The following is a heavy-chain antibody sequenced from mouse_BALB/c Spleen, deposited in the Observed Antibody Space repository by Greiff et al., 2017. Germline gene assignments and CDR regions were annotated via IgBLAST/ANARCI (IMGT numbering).Heavy chain of an antibody. CDR1: GFTFSSYA. J-gene: IGHJ2*01. Sequence: EVQGVESGGGLVKPGGSLKLSCAASGFTFSSYAMSWVRQTPEKRLEWVASISSGGSTYYPDSVKGRFTISRDNARNILYLQMSSLRSEDTAMYYCAREARVYGSSFDYWGQGTTLTVSS. D-gene: IGHD1-1*01. V-gene: IGHV5-6-5*01. CDR2: ISSGGST. CDR3: AREARVYGSSFDY.